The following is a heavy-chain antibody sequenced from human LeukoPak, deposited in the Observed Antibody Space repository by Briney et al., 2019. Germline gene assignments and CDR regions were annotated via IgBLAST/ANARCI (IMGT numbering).Heavy chain of an antibody. CDR3: ARARMVLIYYYGMDV. CDR2: ISAYNGNT. CDR1: GYTFTSYG. D-gene: IGHD4/OR15-4a*01. J-gene: IGHJ6*02. V-gene: IGHV1-18*01. Sequence: ASVKVSCKASGYTFTSYGISWVRQAPGQGLEWMGWISAYNGNTNYAQKLQGRVTMTTDTSTSTAYMELRSLRPDDTAVYYCARARMVLIYYYGMDVWGQGTTVTVSS.